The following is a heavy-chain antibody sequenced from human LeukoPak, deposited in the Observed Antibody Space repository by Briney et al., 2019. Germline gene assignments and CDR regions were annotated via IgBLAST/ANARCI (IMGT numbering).Heavy chain of an antibody. D-gene: IGHD3-3*01. CDR1: GYSISSGYY. CDR3: ARGPTTYYDFWSGYYTGNWFDP. V-gene: IGHV4-38-2*02. J-gene: IGHJ5*02. CDR2: IYHSGST. Sequence: SETLSLTCTVSGYSISSGYYWGWIRPPPGKGLEWIGSIYHSGSTYYNPSLKSRVTISVDTSKNQFSLKLSSVTAADTAVYYCARGPTTYYDFWSGYYTGNWFDPWGQGTLVTVSS.